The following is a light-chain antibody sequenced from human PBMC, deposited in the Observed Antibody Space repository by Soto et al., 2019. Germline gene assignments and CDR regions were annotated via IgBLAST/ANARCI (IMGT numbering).Light chain of an antibody. CDR3: HQYYTLPLT. V-gene: IGKV4-1*01. CDR1: HSVLYSAKNKNF. J-gene: IGKJ4*01. CDR2: WGS. Sequence: DIVMTQAPYSLAVSLGDRATIYCKSIHSVLYSAKNKNFLTWYQQKPGQHLXXIXHWGSVRYYGVPDRFSGSGSATDFTLTISSLQVEDVAVYYCHQYYTLPLTFGGGTKVDI.